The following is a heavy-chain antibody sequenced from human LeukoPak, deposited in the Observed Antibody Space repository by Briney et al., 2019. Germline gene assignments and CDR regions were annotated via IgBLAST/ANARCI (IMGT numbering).Heavy chain of an antibody. Sequence: GASVKVSCKASGYTFTSYAMNWVRQAPGQGLEWMGWINTNTGNPTYAQGFTGRFVFSLDTSVSTAYLQISSLKAEDTAVYYCARGYCSSTSCPPDYWGQGTLVTVSS. CDR3: ARGYCSSTSCPPDY. D-gene: IGHD2-2*01. CDR2: INTNTGNP. CDR1: GYTFTSYA. V-gene: IGHV7-4-1*02. J-gene: IGHJ4*02.